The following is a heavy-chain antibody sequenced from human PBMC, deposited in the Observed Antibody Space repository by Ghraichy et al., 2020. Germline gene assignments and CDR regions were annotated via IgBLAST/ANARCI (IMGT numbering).Heavy chain of an antibody. CDR3: ARGRSGSLEEITMIIVVTTGAFDI. V-gene: IGHV4-34*01. J-gene: IGHJ3*02. CDR2: INHSGST. Sequence: SETLSLTCAVYGGSFSGYYWSWIRQPPGKGLEWIGEINHSGSTNYNPSLKSRVTISVDTSKNQFSLKLSSVTAADTAVYYCARGRSGSLEEITMIIVVTTGAFDIWGQGTMVTVSS. D-gene: IGHD3-22*01. CDR1: GGSFSGYY.